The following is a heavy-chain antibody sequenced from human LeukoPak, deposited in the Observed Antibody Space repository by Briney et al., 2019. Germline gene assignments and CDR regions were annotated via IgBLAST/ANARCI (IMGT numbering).Heavy chain of an antibody. Sequence: GASVKVSCKASGYTFTSYGISWVRQAPGQGLEWMGWISAYNGNTNYAQKLQGRVTMTTDTSTSTAYMELRSLRSDDTAVYYCASFPIYSNYENWFDPWGQGTLVTVSS. V-gene: IGHV1-18*01. J-gene: IGHJ5*02. CDR3: ASFPIYSNYENWFDP. CDR1: GYTFTSYG. D-gene: IGHD4-11*01. CDR2: ISAYNGNT.